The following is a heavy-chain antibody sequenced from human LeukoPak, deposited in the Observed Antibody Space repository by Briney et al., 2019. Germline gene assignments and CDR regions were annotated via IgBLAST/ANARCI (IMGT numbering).Heavy chain of an antibody. D-gene: IGHD6-13*01. CDR3: ATLARLAAAGTSPRPY. CDR1: GFTFSSYG. J-gene: IGHJ4*02. V-gene: IGHV4-39*01. CDR2: IYYTGST. Sequence: GSLRLSCAASGFTFSSYGMSWVRQPPGKGLEWIGSIYYTGSTYYNLSLKSRVTISVDTSKNQFSLKLSSVTAADTAVYYCATLARLAAAGTSPRPYWGQGALVTVSS.